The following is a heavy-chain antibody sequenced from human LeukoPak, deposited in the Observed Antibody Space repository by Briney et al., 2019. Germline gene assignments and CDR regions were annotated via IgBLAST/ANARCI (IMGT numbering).Heavy chain of an antibody. V-gene: IGHV4-34*01. CDR3: ATGYSSSWVAFDI. CDR1: GGSFSGYY. D-gene: IGHD6-13*01. Sequence: PSETLSLTCAVYGGSFSGYYWSWIRQPPGKGLEWIGEINHSGSTNYNPSLKSRVTISVDTSKNQFSLKLSSVTTADTAVYYCATGYSSSWVAFDIWGQGTMVNVCS. CDR2: INHSGST. J-gene: IGHJ3*02.